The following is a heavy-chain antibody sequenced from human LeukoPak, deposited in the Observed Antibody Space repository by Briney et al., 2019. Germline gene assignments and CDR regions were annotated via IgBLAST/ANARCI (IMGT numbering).Heavy chain of an antibody. D-gene: IGHD3-10*01. CDR2: MRYDGSDE. Sequence: GGSLRLSCAASGFTFSNYGMHWVRQAPGKGLEWVAFMRYDGSDEYYADSVKGRFTISRDNSKSTLSLQINSLRAEDTAVYYCARDPMVRTSSCFDYWGQGTLVTVSS. J-gene: IGHJ4*02. V-gene: IGHV3-30*02. CDR1: GFTFSNYG. CDR3: ARDPMVRTSSCFDY.